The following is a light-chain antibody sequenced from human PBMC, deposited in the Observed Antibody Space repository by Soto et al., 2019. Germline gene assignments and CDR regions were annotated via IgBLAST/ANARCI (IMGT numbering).Light chain of an antibody. J-gene: IGLJ2*01. CDR2: EVT. CDR3: SSYTGSGTLI. V-gene: IGLV2-14*01. CDR1: SSDVGGYNF. Sequence: QSVLTQPASVSGSPGQSITISCTGTSSDVGGYNFVSWYQQQPGKAPKLMVYEVTNRPSGVSYRFSGSKSGNTASLTISGLQAAEEADYFCSSYTGSGTLIFGGGTQLTVL.